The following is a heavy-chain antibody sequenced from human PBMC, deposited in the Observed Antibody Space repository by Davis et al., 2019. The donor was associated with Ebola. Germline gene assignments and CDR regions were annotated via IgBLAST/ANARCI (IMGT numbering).Heavy chain of an antibody. CDR2: ISYDGSNK. CDR1: GFTFSNAW. D-gene: IGHD3-3*02. V-gene: IGHV3-30-3*01. CDR3: ATPIFRTDY. J-gene: IGHJ4*02. Sequence: GESLKISCAASGFTFSNAWLNWVRQAPGKGLEWVALISYDGSNKQYADSVKGRFTISRDNSKNTLYLQINSLRPEDTAMYYCATPIFRTDYWGQGTLVTVSS.